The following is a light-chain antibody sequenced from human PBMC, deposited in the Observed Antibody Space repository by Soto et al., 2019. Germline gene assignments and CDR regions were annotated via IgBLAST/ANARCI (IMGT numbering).Light chain of an antibody. Sequence: EIVLTQSPGTLSLFPGERATLSCRATQTVSSNYLAWYQQKPGQAPRLLIYIASSRATGIPDRFSGSGSGXXXXXXXXXLXXXDFAVYYCQQYGTSPWTFGQGTKVEIK. CDR2: IAS. J-gene: IGKJ1*01. V-gene: IGKV3-20*01. CDR1: QTVSSNY. CDR3: QQYGTSPWT.